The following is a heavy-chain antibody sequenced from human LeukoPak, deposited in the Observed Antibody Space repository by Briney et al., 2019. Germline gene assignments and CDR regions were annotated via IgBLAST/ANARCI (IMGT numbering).Heavy chain of an antibody. CDR1: GYTFTSYD. V-gene: IGHV1-8*01. CDR2: MNPNSGNT. CDR3: ARTLGGYGDYPEYFQH. D-gene: IGHD4-17*01. J-gene: IGHJ1*01. Sequence: ASVKVSCKXSGYTFTSYDINWVRQATGQGLEWMGWMNPNSGNTGYAQKFQGRVTMTRNTSISTAYMELSSLRSEDTAVYYCARTLGGYGDYPEYFQHWGQGTLVTVSS.